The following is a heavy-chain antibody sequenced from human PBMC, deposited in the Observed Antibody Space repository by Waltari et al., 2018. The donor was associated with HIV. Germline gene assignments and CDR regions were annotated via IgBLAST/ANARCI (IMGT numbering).Heavy chain of an antibody. Sequence: QLQLQESGPGLVKPSETLSLTCTVSGGSISSSSYYWGWIRQPPGKGLEWIGGIYYSGSTSYNPSLKRRGTIYVDTSKNRFSLKLSSVTAADTAVYYCARHNPFLQGYSSSPQGFDPWGQGTLVTVSS. D-gene: IGHD6-13*01. CDR3: ARHNPFLQGYSSSPQGFDP. CDR2: IYYSGST. CDR1: GGSISSSSYY. J-gene: IGHJ5*02. V-gene: IGHV4-39*01.